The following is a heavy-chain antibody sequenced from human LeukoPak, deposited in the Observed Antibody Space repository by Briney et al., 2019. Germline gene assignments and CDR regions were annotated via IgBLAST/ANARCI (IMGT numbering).Heavy chain of an antibody. V-gene: IGHV4-34*01. CDR2: INHSGST. Sequence: PSETLSLTCAVYGGSFSGYYWSWIRQPPGKGLEWIGEINHSGSTNYNPSLKSRVTISADTSKNQFSLKLSSVTAADTAVYYCASGAQLLAAFDIWGQGTMVTVSS. CDR3: ASGAQLLAAFDI. D-gene: IGHD2-2*01. CDR1: GGSFSGYY. J-gene: IGHJ3*02.